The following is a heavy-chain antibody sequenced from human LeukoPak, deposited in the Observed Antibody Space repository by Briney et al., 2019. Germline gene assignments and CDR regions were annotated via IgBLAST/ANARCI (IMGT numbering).Heavy chain of an antibody. CDR1: GFTFSSYG. CDR2: IRYDGSNK. Sequence: GGSLRLSCAASGFTFSSYGMHWVRQAPGKGLEWVAFIRYDGSNKYYADSVKGRFTISRDNSKNTLYLQMNSLRAGDTAVYYCAKPAGYSSSWYPNFDYWGQGTLVTVSS. J-gene: IGHJ4*02. V-gene: IGHV3-30*02. CDR3: AKPAGYSSSWYPNFDY. D-gene: IGHD6-13*01.